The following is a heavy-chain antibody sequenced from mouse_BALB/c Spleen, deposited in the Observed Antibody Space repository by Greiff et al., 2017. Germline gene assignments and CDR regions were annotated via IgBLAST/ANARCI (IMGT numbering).Heavy chain of an antibody. V-gene: IGHV1-18*01. CDR3: ATGLGGEDY. J-gene: IGHJ4*01. CDR2: INPNNGGT. D-gene: IGHD4-1*01. Sequence: EVQLQESGPELVKPGASVKIPCKASGYTFTDYNMDWVKQSHGKSLEWIGDINPNNGGTIYNQKFKGKATLTVDKSSSTAYMELRSLTSEDTAVYYCATGLGGEDYWGQGTSVTVSS. CDR1: GYTFTDYN.